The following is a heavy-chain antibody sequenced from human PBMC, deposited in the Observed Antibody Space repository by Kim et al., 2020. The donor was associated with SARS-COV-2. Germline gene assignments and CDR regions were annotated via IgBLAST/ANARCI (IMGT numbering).Heavy chain of an antibody. V-gene: IGHV3-21*01. J-gene: IGHJ6*02. CDR2: ITSSGSKI. D-gene: IGHD4-17*01. Sequence: GGSLRLSCAASGFSFNIYAMNWVRQAPGKGLEWISSITSSGSKIHYAESVKGRFTISRDNAKNSLHLLITTLRVEDTAVYFCARDLDFGEYRSGLDGWG. CDR3: ARDLDFGEYRSGLDG. CDR1: GFSFNIYA.